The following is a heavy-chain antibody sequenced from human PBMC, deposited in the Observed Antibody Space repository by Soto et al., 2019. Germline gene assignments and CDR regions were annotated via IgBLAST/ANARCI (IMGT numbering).Heavy chain of an antibody. Sequence: EEQLVESGGGLVQPGASLRLSCAVSGFRVTSNYMSWVRQAPGKGLEWVSVIFSGGNTYYADSVKGRFTISRLSSTNTLYLQMDSLTVDDTATYYCARRLRGPLSWGQGTLVTVSP. CDR3: ARRLRGPLS. J-gene: IGHJ1*01. CDR2: IFSGGNT. CDR1: GFRVTSNY. V-gene: IGHV3-53*04. D-gene: IGHD4-17*01.